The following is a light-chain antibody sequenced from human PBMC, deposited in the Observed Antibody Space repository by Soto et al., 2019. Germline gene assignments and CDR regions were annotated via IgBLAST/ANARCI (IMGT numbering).Light chain of an antibody. Sequence: DIQLTQSPSVLSASVGDTVTITCRASQALSNYLAWYQQKPGKAPDLLIYAASSLQSGVPSRFSGSGSGTDFTLTISSLQPEDFATYYCQQSYSTPITFGQGTRLEIK. V-gene: IGKV1-39*01. CDR3: QQSYSTPIT. CDR1: QALSNY. J-gene: IGKJ5*01. CDR2: AAS.